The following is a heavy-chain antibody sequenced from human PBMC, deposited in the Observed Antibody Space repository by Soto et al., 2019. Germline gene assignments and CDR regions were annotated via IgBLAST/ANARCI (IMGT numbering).Heavy chain of an antibody. CDR3: ASGGWELGFDY. Sequence: SETLSLTCTVSGGSISSYYWSWIRQPAGKGLEWIGRVYTSGSTNYNPSLKSRVTMSVDTSKNQFSLKLSSVTAADTAVYYCASGGWELGFDYWGQGTLVTVSS. CDR2: VYTSGST. CDR1: GGSISSYY. V-gene: IGHV4-4*07. J-gene: IGHJ4*01. D-gene: IGHD1-26*01.